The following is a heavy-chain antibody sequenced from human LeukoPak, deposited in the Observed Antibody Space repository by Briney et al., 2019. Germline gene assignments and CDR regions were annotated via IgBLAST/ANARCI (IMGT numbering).Heavy chain of an antibody. Sequence: HSGGSLRLSCAASGFTFSSFPMTWVRQAPGKGLEWVSAILDSGAETYYADSVKGRFTISRDNSKNMVHLQMNSLRVEDTAVYYCAKRLFSSGWSAFDIWGQGTMVTVSS. CDR1: GFTFSSFP. V-gene: IGHV3-23*01. CDR2: ILDSGAET. D-gene: IGHD6-19*01. CDR3: AKRLFSSGWSAFDI. J-gene: IGHJ3*02.